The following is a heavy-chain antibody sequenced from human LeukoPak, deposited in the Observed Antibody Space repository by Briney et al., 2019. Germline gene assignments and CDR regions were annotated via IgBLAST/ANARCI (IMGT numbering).Heavy chain of an antibody. CDR1: GGSISSGSYY. Sequence: PSETLSLTCTVSGGSISSGSYYWSWIRQPAGKGLEWIGRIYTSGSTNYNPSLKSRVTISVDTSKNQFSLKLSSVTAADTAVYYCARDIVVVAAESSLYYYYMDVWGKGTTVTVSS. J-gene: IGHJ6*03. V-gene: IGHV4-61*02. CDR3: ARDIVVVAAESSLYYYYMDV. CDR2: IYTSGST. D-gene: IGHD2-2*01.